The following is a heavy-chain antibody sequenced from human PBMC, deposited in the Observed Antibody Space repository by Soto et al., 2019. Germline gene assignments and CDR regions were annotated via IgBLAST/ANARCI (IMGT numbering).Heavy chain of an antibody. Sequence: SETLSLTCTVSGDSISNSFWAWIRQPPGKGLEWIGYIHYSGSANYNPSLKSRVTISVDRSKNQFSLKLSSVTAADTAVYYCARVPDRWGQGTLVTVSS. CDR3: ARVPDR. V-gene: IGHV4-59*12. J-gene: IGHJ5*02. CDR1: GDSISNSF. D-gene: IGHD2-2*01. CDR2: IHYSGSA.